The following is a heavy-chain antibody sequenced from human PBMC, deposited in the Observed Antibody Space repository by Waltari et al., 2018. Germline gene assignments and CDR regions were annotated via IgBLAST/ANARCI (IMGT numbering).Heavy chain of an antibody. CDR2: ISSSSSTI. V-gene: IGHV3-48*04. Sequence: EVQLVESGGGLVQPGGYLRLSCAASGFTFSSYRMNWVRQAPGKGLEWCSYISSSSSTIYDADSVKGRFTISRDNAKNSLYLQLNSLIAEDTAVYYCARGSSSSFSPPVDYWGQGTLVTVSS. CDR3: ARGSSSSFSPPVDY. CDR1: GFTFSSYR. D-gene: IGHD6-13*01. J-gene: IGHJ4*02.